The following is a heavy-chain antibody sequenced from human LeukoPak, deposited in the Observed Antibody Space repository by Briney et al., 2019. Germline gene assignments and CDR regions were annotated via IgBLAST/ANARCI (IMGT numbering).Heavy chain of an antibody. CDR2: IYYNGDT. CDR1: GGSIRGYH. V-gene: IGHV4-59*08. J-gene: IGHJ4*02. CDR3: ARLGDCGHDCYSHDY. Sequence: SETLSLTCIVSGGSIRGYHWGWLRQPPEKGLEYFSIIYYNGDTNYNPSLKSRVTMSGDTSKNQFSLKLSSVTDADTAVYYCARLGDCGHDCYSHDYWGQGTLVTVSS. D-gene: IGHD2-21*01.